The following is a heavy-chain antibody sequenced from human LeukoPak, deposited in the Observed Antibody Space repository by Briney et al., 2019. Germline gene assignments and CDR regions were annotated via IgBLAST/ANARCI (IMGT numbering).Heavy chain of an antibody. CDR3: ARDYKTGHTDY. CDR1: GFTFRNFG. D-gene: IGHD3-10*01. J-gene: IGHJ4*02. V-gene: IGHV3-33*01. CDR2: IWSEGTIQ. Sequence: GGSLRLSCTASGFTFRNFGLHWVRQAPGKGLEWLAVIWSEGTIQLYADSAKGRFTISKDDLKNTLYLQMNSLRVEDTAIYYCARDYKTGHTDYWGQGTLVTVSS.